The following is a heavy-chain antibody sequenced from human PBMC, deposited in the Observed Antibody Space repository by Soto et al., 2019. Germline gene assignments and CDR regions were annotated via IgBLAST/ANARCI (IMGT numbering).Heavy chain of an antibody. V-gene: IGHV4-59*03. J-gene: IGHJ6*02. D-gene: IGHD3-3*01. Sequence: SETLSLTCNVSGGSISSYYWTWIRQPPGKRLEWIGYLYNTGSTNYNPSLKGRVTISLDTSKNQFFLNLSSVTAADTAVYYCAGMSFTVFGEVIDNFYFYGMDVWGQGTTVTVSS. CDR3: AGMSFTVFGEVIDNFYFYGMDV. CDR1: GGSISSYY. CDR2: LYNTGST.